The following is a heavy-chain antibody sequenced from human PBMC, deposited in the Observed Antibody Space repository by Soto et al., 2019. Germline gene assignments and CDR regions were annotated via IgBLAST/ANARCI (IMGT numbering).Heavy chain of an antibody. V-gene: IGHV4-34*01. CDR3: ARGYESSRRYLPLLDY. J-gene: IGHJ4*02. CDR1: SAPFRGYY. D-gene: IGHD3-22*01. CDR2: ISQSGST. Sequence: QVQLQQWAAGLLKPPETLSPRCVVNSAPFRGYYWTGIPQTPGKGLEWIGEISQSGSTNYNPSLMSRVTMSADTSKKQFSLRLSSVTAADTALDFCARGYESSRRYLPLLDYWGQGTLVTVSS.